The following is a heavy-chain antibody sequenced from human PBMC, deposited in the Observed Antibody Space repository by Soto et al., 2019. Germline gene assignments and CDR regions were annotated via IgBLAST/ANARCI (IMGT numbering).Heavy chain of an antibody. V-gene: IGHV3-49*03. J-gene: IGHJ4*02. Sequence: GGSLRLSCTASGFTFGDNAVSWFRRAPGKGLEWVAIMRSKTYGGTTEYAASVKGRFTISRDDSKNTLYLQMNSLKTEDTAVYFCTQTLYGGQGTLVTVSS. CDR2: MRSKTYGGTT. CDR1: GFTFGDNA. CDR3: TQTLY.